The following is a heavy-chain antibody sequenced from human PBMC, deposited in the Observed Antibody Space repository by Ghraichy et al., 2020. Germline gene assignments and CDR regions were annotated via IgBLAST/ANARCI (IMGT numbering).Heavy chain of an antibody. CDR2: ISSSSGYI. J-gene: IGHJ4*02. V-gene: IGHV3-21*01. CDR3: AREARRAYCFDY. D-gene: IGHD6-6*01. CDR1: GFTFSSYS. Sequence: GGSLRLSCAASGFTFSSYSMHWVRQAPGKGLEWVSSISSSSGYIYYADSVKGRFTISRDNTHNSLYLQMNSLRAEDTAVYYCAREARRAYCFDYWGQGSLVNVSS.